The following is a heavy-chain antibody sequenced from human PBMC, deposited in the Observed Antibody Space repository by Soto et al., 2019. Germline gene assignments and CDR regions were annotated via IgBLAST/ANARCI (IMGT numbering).Heavy chain of an antibody. J-gene: IGHJ4*02. CDR2: IYYGEST. V-gene: IGHV4-30-4*01. CDR3: ARDMGSAMTTRIFDH. Sequence: QVLVQESGPGLVKPSQTLTLSCTVSGGAVDSGNHYWNWIRQPPGKGLEWIGYIYYGESTYYNPSLMRRATVSVDASQSRFSLRLTSVTAADTAVYYCARDMGSAMTTRIFDHWCQGTLVTVSS. D-gene: IGHD4-17*01. CDR1: GGAVDSGNHY.